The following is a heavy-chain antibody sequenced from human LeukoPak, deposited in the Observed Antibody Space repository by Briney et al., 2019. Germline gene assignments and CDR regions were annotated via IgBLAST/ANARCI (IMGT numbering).Heavy chain of an antibody. Sequence: SETLSLTCTVSGTSISTYYWSWIPQPPGKGLEWVGYLYYSGSTSYNPSLKSRVTISVDTSKNQFSLRLSSVTAADTAVYYCARAGSGYSFDYWGQGTLVTVSS. J-gene: IGHJ4*02. CDR3: ARAGSGYSFDY. CDR1: GTSISTYY. V-gene: IGHV4-59*08. CDR2: LYYSGST. D-gene: IGHD3-10*01.